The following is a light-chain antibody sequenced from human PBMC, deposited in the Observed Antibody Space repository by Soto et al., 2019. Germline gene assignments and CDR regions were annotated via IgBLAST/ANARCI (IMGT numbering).Light chain of an antibody. CDR1: TSNIGNNY. CDR2: QSN. Sequence: QSVLTQPPSGSPAPGQQVTISCSGSTSNIGNNYVSWFQQLPGTAPKLIIYQSNRRPSGIPDRFSGSKSGTSATLGITGLQTGDEADDYGGTWVHSVSVFDFGTGTKVPVL. CDR3: GTWVHSVSVFD. J-gene: IGLJ1*01. V-gene: IGLV1-51*02.